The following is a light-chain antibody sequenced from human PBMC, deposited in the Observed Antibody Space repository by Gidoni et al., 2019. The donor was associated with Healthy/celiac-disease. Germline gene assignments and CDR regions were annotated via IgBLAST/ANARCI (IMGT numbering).Light chain of an antibody. Sequence: EIVLTQSHATLSLSPGERATLSCRASQSVSSYLAWYQQKPGQAPRLLIYDASNRATVIPARFSGSGSGTDFTLTISRLEPEDFAVYYCQQRSNWPTFXPXTKVDIK. J-gene: IGKJ3*01. V-gene: IGKV3-11*01. CDR2: DAS. CDR1: QSVSSY. CDR3: QQRSNWPT.